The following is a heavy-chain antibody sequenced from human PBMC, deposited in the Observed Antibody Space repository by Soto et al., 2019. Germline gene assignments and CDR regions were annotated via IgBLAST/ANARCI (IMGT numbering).Heavy chain of an antibody. CDR1: GFTLSNYW. V-gene: IGHV3-74*01. J-gene: IGHJ3*02. D-gene: IGHD2-15*01. CDR3: ARETGYCRGGTCYDGFDI. Sequence: EVQLVESGGGLVQPGGSLRLSCVASGFTLSNYWMHWVRQAPGKGLVWVSRINSDGSSTSCADSVKGRFTISRDNAKNTLYVQMNSLRAEDTAVYYCARETGYCRGGTCYDGFDIWGQGTMVTVSS. CDR2: INSDGSST.